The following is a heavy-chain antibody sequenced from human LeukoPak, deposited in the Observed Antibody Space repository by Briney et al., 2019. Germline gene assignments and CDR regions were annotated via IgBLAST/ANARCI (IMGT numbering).Heavy chain of an antibody. CDR3: AKMVREFYTISYYFDY. CDR1: GFTFSGYA. J-gene: IGHJ4*02. Sequence: GGSVRLSCAASGFTFSGYAMNWARQAPGKGLEWVSGISSSGAGTYYADSVKGRFNISRDNSKNTLYLQMNSLRADDTAVYYCAKMVREFYTISYYFDYWGQGTMVSVSS. CDR2: ISSSGAGT. V-gene: IGHV3-23*01. D-gene: IGHD2-8*01.